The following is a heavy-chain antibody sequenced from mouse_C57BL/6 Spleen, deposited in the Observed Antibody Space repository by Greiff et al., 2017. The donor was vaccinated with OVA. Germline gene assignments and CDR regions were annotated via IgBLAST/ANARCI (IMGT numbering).Heavy chain of an antibody. CDR3: TRDDGYSFDWYFDV. D-gene: IGHD2-3*01. V-gene: IGHV5-9-1*02. Sequence: EVQLVESGEGLVKPGGSLKLSCAASGFTFSSYAMSWVRQTPEKRLEWVAYISSGGDYIYYADTVKGRFTISRDNARNTLYLQMSSLKSEDTAMYYCTRDDGYSFDWYFDVWGTGTTVTVSS. J-gene: IGHJ1*03. CDR1: GFTFSSYA. CDR2: ISSGGDYI.